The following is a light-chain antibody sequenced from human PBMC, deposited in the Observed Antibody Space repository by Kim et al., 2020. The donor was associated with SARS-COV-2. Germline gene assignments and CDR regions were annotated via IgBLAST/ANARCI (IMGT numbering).Light chain of an antibody. CDR3: QQYGNSPPS. V-gene: IGKV3-20*01. J-gene: IGKJ4*01. CDR2: GAS. CDR1: QSVSSSY. Sequence: EIVLTQSPDTLSLSPGERATLSCRASQSVSSSYLAWYQQKPGQAPRLLISGASSRATGTPDRFSGSGSGTDFTLTITRLEPEDFAVYYCQQYGNSPPSFGGGTKVDIK.